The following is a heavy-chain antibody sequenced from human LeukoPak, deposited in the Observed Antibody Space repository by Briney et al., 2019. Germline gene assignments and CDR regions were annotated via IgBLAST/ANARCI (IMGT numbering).Heavy chain of an antibody. J-gene: IGHJ6*04. V-gene: IGHV3-48*03. Sequence: GGSLRLSCAASEFTFSSYEMNWVRQAPGKGLEWVSYISSSGSTIYYADSVKGRFTISRDNAKNSLYLQMNSLRAEDTAVCYCAELGITMIGGVWGKGTTVTISS. CDR1: EFTFSSYE. CDR3: AELGITMIGGV. CDR2: ISSSGSTI. D-gene: IGHD3-10*02.